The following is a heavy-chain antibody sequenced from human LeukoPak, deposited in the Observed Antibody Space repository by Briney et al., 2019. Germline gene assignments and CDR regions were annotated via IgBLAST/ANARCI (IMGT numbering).Heavy chain of an antibody. CDR2: INPNSGGT. J-gene: IGHJ6*03. V-gene: IGHV1-2*02. CDR1: GYTFTGYY. CDR3: ARDGDIVVVPAAMYYYYYYMDV. Sequence: ASVKVSCKASGYTFTGYYMHWVRQAPGQELEWMGWINPNSGGTNYAQKFQGRVTMTRDTSISTAYMELSRLRSDDTAVYYCARDGDIVVVPAAMYYYYYYMDVWGKGTTVTISS. D-gene: IGHD2-2*01.